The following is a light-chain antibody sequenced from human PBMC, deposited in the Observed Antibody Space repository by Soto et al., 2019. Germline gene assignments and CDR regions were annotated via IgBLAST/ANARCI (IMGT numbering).Light chain of an antibody. V-gene: IGKV3-15*01. CDR1: QRGSSN. CDR3: LQYNDWPGT. Sequence: ILMAQSPATLSVSPGDRATLSCRASQRGSSNLACYQQKPGHAPSLLIYTASTRATGVPARFSGSGSGTEFSLIISSLQSEDCAVYYCLQYNDWPGTFGQGTTV. CDR2: TAS. J-gene: IGKJ1*01.